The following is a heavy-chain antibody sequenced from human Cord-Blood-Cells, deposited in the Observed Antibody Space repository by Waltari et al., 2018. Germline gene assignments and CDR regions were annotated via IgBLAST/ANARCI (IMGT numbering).Heavy chain of an antibody. CDR3: ARPLVGATVTVDY. CDR1: GFTFSSYG. J-gene: IGHJ4*02. CDR2: IKQDGSEK. Sequence: EVQLVESGGGWVQPGGSLRLSCAASGFTFSSYGMSWVLKAPGKGLEWVANIKQDGSEKYYVDSVKGRFTISRDNAKNSLYLQMNSLRAEDTAVYYCARPLVGATVTVDYWGQGTLVTVSS. D-gene: IGHD1-26*01. V-gene: IGHV3-7*05.